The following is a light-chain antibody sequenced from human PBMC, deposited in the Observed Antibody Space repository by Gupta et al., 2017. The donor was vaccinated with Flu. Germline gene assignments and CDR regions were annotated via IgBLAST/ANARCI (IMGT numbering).Light chain of an antibody. V-gene: IGLV4-69*02. Sequence: KLTCTLSSGHRTYTIAWYQQQPAKGPRYLMTLDSDGSHTKGDGIPDRFSGSSSGAERYLTISNVRSEDEADYYCQTWGSGRHYVFGTGTRVTVL. CDR2: LDSDGSH. J-gene: IGLJ1*01. CDR3: QTWGSGRHYV. CDR1: SGHRTYT.